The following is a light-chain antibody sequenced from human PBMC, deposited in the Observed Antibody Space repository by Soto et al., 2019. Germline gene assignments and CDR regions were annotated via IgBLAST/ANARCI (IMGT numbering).Light chain of an antibody. V-gene: IGLV2-14*01. CDR3: SSYVSSSTLDV. J-gene: IGLJ1*01. CDR1: SSDVGGYNY. CDR2: GVS. Sequence: QSALTQPASVSGSPGQSITISCTGTSSDVGGYNYVSWYQQHPGKAPKLMIYGVSNRPSGVSNRFSGFKSDNTAYLTISGLQAEDEADYDCSSYVSSSTLDVFGTGTKLTVL.